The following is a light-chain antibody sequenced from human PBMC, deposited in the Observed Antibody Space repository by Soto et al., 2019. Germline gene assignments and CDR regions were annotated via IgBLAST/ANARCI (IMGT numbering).Light chain of an antibody. CDR2: GVS. CDR3: QQYDKSPLT. CDR1: QSVSNSH. J-gene: IGKJ4*01. V-gene: IGKV3-20*01. Sequence: EIVLTQSPGTLSLSPGERATLSCRASQSVSNSHLAWHQQKPGQAPRLLIFGVSNRAAGIPDRFSGSGSGTDFTLTIYRLEPEDYAVYYCQQYDKSPLTFXGGTKVDIK.